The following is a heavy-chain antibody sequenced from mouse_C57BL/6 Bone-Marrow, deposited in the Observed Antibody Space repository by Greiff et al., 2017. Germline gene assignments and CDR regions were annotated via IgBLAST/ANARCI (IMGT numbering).Heavy chain of an antibody. V-gene: IGHV1-62-2*01. CDR3: ARHERYYDYEGYFDY. J-gene: IGHJ2*01. CDR2: FYPGSGSI. CDR1: GYIFTEYT. Sequence: QVQLQQSGAELVKPGASVKLSCKASGYIFTEYTIHWVKQRSGQGLEWIGWFYPGSGSIKYNERFKDKATLTADKSSNTVYMELSRFTSEDSAVYFCARHERYYDYEGYFDYWGQGTTLTVSS. D-gene: IGHD2-4*01.